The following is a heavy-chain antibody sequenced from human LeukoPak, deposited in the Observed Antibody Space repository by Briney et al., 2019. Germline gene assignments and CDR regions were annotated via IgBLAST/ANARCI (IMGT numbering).Heavy chain of an antibody. CDR2: IYPGDSDT. CDR1: GYTFTTYW. J-gene: IGHJ4*02. V-gene: IGHV5-51*01. CDR3: ARRGSDYGDFDY. D-gene: IGHD4-17*01. Sequence: KHGESLKISCKGSGYTFTTYWIAWVRQMPGKGLEWMGLIYPGDSDTRYSPSFQGQVTFSADKSVNTVYLEWSSLKASDTAMYYCARRGSDYGDFDYWGQGTLVTVSS.